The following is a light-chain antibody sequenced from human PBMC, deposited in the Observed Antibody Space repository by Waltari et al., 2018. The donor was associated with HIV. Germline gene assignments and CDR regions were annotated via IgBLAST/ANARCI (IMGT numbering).Light chain of an antibody. J-gene: IGLJ3*02. CDR2: EDT. V-gene: IGLV6-57*01. Sequence: NFMLTQPHSVSESPGETVTISCTRSSGSIASNYVQWSPQRPGSSPTTVIYEDTQRPSGVPDRFSGSIDSSSNSASLTISGLKTEDEADYYCQSYDSSNLWVFGGGTKLTVL. CDR3: QSYDSSNLWV. CDR1: SGSIASNY.